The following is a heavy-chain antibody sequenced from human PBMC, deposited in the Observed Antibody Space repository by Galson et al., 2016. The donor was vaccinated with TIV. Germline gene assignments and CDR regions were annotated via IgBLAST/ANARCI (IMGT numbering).Heavy chain of an antibody. CDR3: ASHKLSGGTEGEEGEYFQH. D-gene: IGHD3-10*01. CDR1: GLVFSDYA. J-gene: IGHJ1*01. Sequence: SLRLSCAASGLVFSDYAMHWVRQAPGQGLEWVAVISYDGSSQYYANSVKGRFTVSRDDSKNTLFLQMNDLRVEDTAVYYCASHKLSGGTEGEEGEYFQHWGQGTLVAVSS. V-gene: IGHV3-30*04. CDR2: ISYDGSSQ.